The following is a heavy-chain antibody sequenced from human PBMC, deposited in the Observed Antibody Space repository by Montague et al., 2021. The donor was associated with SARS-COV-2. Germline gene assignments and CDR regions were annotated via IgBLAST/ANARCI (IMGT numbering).Heavy chain of an antibody. CDR2: ISYTGST. Sequence: ETLSLTCTVSGGSISSNLFYWGWIRQTPGKALEWIGDISYTGSTYYNPSLKSRVTVAVDTSTNQFSLRLSSLTAADTATYYCARHVDPCGGNCRIWYFDLWGRGSLVTVSS. CDR1: GGSISSNLFY. J-gene: IGHJ2*01. CDR3: ARHVDPCGGNCRIWYFDL. V-gene: IGHV4-39*01. D-gene: IGHD4-23*01.